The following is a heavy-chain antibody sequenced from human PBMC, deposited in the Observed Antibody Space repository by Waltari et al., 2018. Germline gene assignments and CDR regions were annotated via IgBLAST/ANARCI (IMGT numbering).Heavy chain of an antibody. D-gene: IGHD3-22*01. Sequence: QLQLQESGPGLVKPSETLSLTCTVSGGSISSSSYYWGWIRQPPGKGLEWIGSIYYSGSTYYNPSLKSRVTISVDTSKNQFSLKLSSVTAADTAVYYCARKFYDSSAARYFDYWGQGTLVTVSS. V-gene: IGHV4-39*07. CDR2: IYYSGST. CDR1: GGSISSSSYY. J-gene: IGHJ4*02. CDR3: ARKFYDSSAARYFDY.